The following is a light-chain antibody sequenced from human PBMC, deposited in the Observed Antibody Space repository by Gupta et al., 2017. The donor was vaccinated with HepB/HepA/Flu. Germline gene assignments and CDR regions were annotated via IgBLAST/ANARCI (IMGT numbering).Light chain of an antibody. V-gene: IGKV2-30*01. CDR1: QILVYSDGNTY. J-gene: IGKJ5*01. CDR3: MQGTHWPPIT. CDR2: KVS. Sequence: VVLTQSPLSLPVTLGQPASISCRSSQILVYSDGNTYLNWFQQRPGQSPRRLIYKVSNRDSGVPDRFSGSGSGTDFTLKISRVEAEDVGVYYCMQGTHWPPITFGQGTRLEIK.